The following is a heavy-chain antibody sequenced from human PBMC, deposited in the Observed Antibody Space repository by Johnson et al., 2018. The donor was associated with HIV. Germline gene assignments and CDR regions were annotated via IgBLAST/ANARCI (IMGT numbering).Heavy chain of an antibody. Sequence: MLLVESRGVLVQPGGSLRLSCAASGFTVSSNEMSWVRQAPGKGLEWVSYISGSGFDTYYADSVKGRFTISRDNAKNSLFLQMNGLRAEDTAVYYCARAPYNWNLGLFDAFDVWGQGTKVTVSA. CDR2: ISGSGFDT. CDR1: GFTVSSNE. CDR3: ARAPYNWNLGLFDAFDV. V-gene: IGHV3-48*03. J-gene: IGHJ3*01. D-gene: IGHD1-7*01.